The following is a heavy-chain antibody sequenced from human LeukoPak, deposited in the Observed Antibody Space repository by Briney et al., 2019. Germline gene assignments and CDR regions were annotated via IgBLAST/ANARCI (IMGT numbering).Heavy chain of an antibody. Sequence: PSETLSLTCTVSGYSISSGYYWGWIRQPPGRGLEGIGIIYHSGSTYYNPSLKSRVTISVDTSKNQFSLKLSSVTAADTAVYYCARGMYYYDSSDHPYYFDYWGQGTLVTVSS. CDR3: ARGMYYYDSSDHPYYFDY. CDR2: IYHSGST. J-gene: IGHJ4*02. CDR1: GYSISSGYY. V-gene: IGHV4-38-2*02. D-gene: IGHD3-22*01.